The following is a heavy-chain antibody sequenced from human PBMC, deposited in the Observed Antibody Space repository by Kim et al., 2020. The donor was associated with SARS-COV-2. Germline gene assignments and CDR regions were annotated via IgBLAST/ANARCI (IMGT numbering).Heavy chain of an antibody. V-gene: IGHV4-39*01. Sequence: PSLKSRVTISVDTSKNQFSLKLSSVTAADTAVYYCARHPPSSQAGVAFDIWGQGTMVTVSS. CDR3: ARHPPSSQAGVAFDI. J-gene: IGHJ3*02. D-gene: IGHD6-6*01.